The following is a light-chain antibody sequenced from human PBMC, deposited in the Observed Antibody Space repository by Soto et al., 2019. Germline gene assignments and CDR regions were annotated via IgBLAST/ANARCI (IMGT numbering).Light chain of an antibody. CDR2: GNS. V-gene: IGLV1-40*01. CDR3: QSYDSSLSGWV. CDR1: SANIVAGYD. J-gene: IGLJ3*02. Sequence: QSVLTQPPSVSGAPGQRVTISCTGSSANIVAGYDVHWYQQLPGTAPKLLIYGNSNRPSGVPDRFSGSKSGTSASLAITGLQAEDEADYYCQSYDSSLSGWVSGGGTKLTAL.